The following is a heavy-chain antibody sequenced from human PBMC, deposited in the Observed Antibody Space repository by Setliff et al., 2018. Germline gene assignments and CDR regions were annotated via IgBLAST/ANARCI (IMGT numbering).Heavy chain of an antibody. CDR1: GFTVSSNY. J-gene: IGHJ6*02. CDR3: ARAWGYYYGMDV. V-gene: IGHV3-53*01. D-gene: IGHD7-27*01. CDR2: IYSGGST. Sequence: GGSLRLSCAASGFTVSSNYMSWVRQAPGKGLEWVSVIYSGGSTYYADSVKGRFTISRDNSKNTLYLQMNSLRAEGTAVYYCARAWGYYYGMDVWGQGTTVTVS.